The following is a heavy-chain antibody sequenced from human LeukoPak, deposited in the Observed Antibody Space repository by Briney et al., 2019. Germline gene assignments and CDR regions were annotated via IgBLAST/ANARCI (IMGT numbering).Heavy chain of an antibody. V-gene: IGHV4-61*08. CDR1: GGSISSGDYY. J-gene: IGHJ4*02. CDR3: ARDLKSSGWYYFDY. D-gene: IGHD6-19*01. CDR2: IYYSGST. Sequence: SETLSLTCTVSGGSISSGDYYWSWIRQPPGKGLEWIGYIYYSGSTNYNPSLKSRVTISVDSSKKQFSLKLSSVTAADTAVYYCARDLKSSGWYYFDYWGQGTLVTVSS.